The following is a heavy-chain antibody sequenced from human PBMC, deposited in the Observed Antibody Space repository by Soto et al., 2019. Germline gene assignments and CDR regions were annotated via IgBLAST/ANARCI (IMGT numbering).Heavy chain of an antibody. CDR2: IYYSGST. Sequence: SETLSLTCTVSGGSISSGGYYWSWIRQHPGKGLEWIGYIYYSGSTYYNPSLKSRVTISVDTSKNQFSLKLSSVTAADTAVYYCASYLWFGELLLDYWGQGTLVTVSS. J-gene: IGHJ4*02. D-gene: IGHD3-10*01. CDR1: GGSISSGGYY. CDR3: ASYLWFGELLLDY. V-gene: IGHV4-31*03.